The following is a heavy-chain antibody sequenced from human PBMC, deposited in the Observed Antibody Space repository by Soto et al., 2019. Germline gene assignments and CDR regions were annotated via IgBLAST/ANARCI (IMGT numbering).Heavy chain of an antibody. J-gene: IGHJ5*02. D-gene: IGHD2-2*01. V-gene: IGHV1-69*12. CDR3: ARDQSISTSSYVCQNWFDP. CDR2: IIPIFGTA. CDR1: GGTFSSYA. Sequence: QVQLVQSGAEVKKPGSSVKVSCKASGGTFSSYAISWVRQAPGQGLEWMGGIIPIFGTANYPQKFQGRVTITADDSKSTAYMELSSLRSEDTAVYYCARDQSISTSSYVCQNWFDPWGQGTLVTVSS.